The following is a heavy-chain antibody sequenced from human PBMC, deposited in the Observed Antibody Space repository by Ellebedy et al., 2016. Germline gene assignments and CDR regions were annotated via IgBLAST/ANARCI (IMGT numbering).Heavy chain of an antibody. D-gene: IGHD3-3*01. CDR1: GGSVSGATYY. V-gene: IGHV4-61*01. Sequence: SETLSLXXTVSGGSVSGATYYWNWIRQPPGKGLEWIGYIYYSGSSNYNPSLRSRVTMSVDRSKNQFSLKLTSVTAADTGTYFCARADYWSGYAPWHLNVWGRGALATISS. CDR3: ARADYWSGYAPWHLNV. J-gene: IGHJ4*02. CDR2: IYYSGSS.